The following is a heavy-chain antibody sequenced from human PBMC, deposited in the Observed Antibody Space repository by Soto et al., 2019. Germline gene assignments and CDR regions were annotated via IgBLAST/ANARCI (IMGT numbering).Heavy chain of an antibody. Sequence: PLESLKMSCKASGDEFSTHWVAWLRQKPGKGLEWVGIIYPGNTDTMYSPSYQGQVTISADTAPSTTSLQLNTPTPPDTAMNLSTRDSHCGGSNCTMGAFDRWAQGTMVTASS. CDR2: IYPGNTDT. CDR3: TRDSHCGGSNCTMGAFDR. D-gene: IGHD2-15*01. J-gene: IGHJ3*02. V-gene: IGHV5-51*01. CDR1: GDEFSTHW.